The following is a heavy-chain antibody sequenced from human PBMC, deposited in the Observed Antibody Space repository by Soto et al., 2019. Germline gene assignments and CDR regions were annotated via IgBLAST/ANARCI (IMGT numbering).Heavy chain of an antibody. CDR1: GGTFSSYT. CDR2: IIPILGIA. V-gene: IGHV1-69*02. J-gene: IGHJ3*02. Sequence: QVQLVQSGAEVKKPGSSVKVSCKASGGTFSSYTISWVRQAPGQGLEWMGRIIPILGIANYAQKFQGRVTITADKSTSTAYLELSSQRSEDTAVYYCARSSGCSGGSCYFGKNAFDIWGQGTMVTVSS. CDR3: ARSSGCSGGSCYFGKNAFDI. D-gene: IGHD2-15*01.